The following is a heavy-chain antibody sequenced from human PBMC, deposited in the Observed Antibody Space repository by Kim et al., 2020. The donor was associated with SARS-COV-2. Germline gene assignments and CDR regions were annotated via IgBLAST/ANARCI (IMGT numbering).Heavy chain of an antibody. CDR1: GGTFSSYA. D-gene: IGHD4-17*01. V-gene: IGHV1-69*13. Sequence: SVKVSCKASGGTFSSYAISWVRQAPGQGLEWMGGIIPIFGTANYAQKFQGRVTITADESTSTAYMELSSLRSEDTAVYYCARDSAGDYGDYAVYGMDVWGQGTTVTVSS. CDR3: ARDSAGDYGDYAVYGMDV. CDR2: IIPIFGTA. J-gene: IGHJ6*02.